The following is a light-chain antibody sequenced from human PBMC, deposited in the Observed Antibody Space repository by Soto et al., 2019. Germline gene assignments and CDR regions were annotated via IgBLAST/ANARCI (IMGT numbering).Light chain of an antibody. CDR2: VNSDGSH. V-gene: IGLV4-69*01. Sequence: QPVLTQSPSASASLGASVKLTCTLSSGHSSYAIAWHQQQPEKGPRYLMKVNSDGSHSKGAGIPDRFSGSSSGAERYLTISSLQSEDEADYYCQTWGTAKGVFGGGTKLTVL. J-gene: IGLJ3*02. CDR1: SGHSSYA. CDR3: QTWGTAKGV.